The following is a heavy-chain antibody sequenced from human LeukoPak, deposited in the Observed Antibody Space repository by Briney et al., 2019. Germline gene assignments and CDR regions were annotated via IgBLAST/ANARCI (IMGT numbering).Heavy chain of an antibody. Sequence: SETLSLTCTVSGGSISRYYWILIRQPPGKGLEWIGYIYYSGSTNYNPSLKSRFNISVDTLKNQFSLKLTSVTAADTAVYYCARCPRDYGDYPYDYWGQGTLVTVSS. CDR1: GGSISRYY. V-gene: IGHV4-59*08. CDR3: ARCPRDYGDYPYDY. J-gene: IGHJ4*02. D-gene: IGHD4-17*01. CDR2: IYYSGST.